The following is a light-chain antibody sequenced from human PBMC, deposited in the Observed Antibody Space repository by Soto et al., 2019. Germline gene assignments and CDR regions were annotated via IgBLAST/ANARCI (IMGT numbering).Light chain of an antibody. CDR3: QQYYTNSQT. Sequence: IQMTPSPSTLSASVGDRVTITCRASQSINNWLAWYQQKPGQAPKLLISDASSLESGVPSRFSGSGSGTDFTLTISGLQPGDLAAYYCQQYYTNSQTFGQGTKVDI. CDR2: DAS. J-gene: IGKJ1*01. CDR1: QSINNW. V-gene: IGKV1-5*01.